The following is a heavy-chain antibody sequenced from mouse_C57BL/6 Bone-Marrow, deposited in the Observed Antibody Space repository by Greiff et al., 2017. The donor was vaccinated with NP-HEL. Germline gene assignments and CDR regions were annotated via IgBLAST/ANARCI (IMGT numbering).Heavy chain of an antibody. Sequence: VKLMESGPGLVAPSQSLSITCTVSGFSLTSYAISWVRQPPGKGLEWLGVIWTGGGTNYNSALKSRLSISKDNSKSQVFLKMNSLQTDDTARYYCACPITTVVATPFAYWGQGTLVTVSA. D-gene: IGHD1-1*01. J-gene: IGHJ3*01. CDR1: GFSLTSYA. V-gene: IGHV2-9-1*01. CDR3: ACPITTVVATPFAY. CDR2: IWTGGGT.